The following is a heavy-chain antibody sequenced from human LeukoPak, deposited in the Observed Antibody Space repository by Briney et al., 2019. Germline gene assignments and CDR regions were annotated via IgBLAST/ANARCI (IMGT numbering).Heavy chain of an antibody. CDR1: GFITFRSHA. Sequence: GGSLRLSCAASGFITFRSHAMSWVRQAPGKGLEWVSVIYSGGNTYYADSVKDRFTISRDNSKNTLYLQMNSLRAEDTAVYYCVRDTPTTGTRYFPYWGQGTLVTVSS. CDR3: VRDTPTTGTRYFPY. V-gene: IGHV3-66*01. D-gene: IGHD1-1*01. CDR2: IYSGGNT. J-gene: IGHJ4*02.